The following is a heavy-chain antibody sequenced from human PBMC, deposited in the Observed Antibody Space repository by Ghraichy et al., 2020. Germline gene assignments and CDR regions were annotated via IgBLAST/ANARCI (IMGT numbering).Heavy chain of an antibody. V-gene: IGHV3-74*01. J-gene: IGHJ4*02. D-gene: IGHD3-9*01. CDR2: AYRDETYT. Sequence: GGSLRLSCEASGFSISGYWMHWVRQTPGKGLVWVARAYRDETYTADADSVRGRFTISRDNAKNTLYLQMDSLRAEDTAVYFCVRGNSGYGNFDRWGQGTLVTVSS. CDR3: VRGNSGYGNFDR. CDR1: GFSISGYW.